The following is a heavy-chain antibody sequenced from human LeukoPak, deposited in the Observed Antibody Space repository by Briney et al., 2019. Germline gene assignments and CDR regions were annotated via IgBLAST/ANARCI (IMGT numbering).Heavy chain of an antibody. V-gene: IGHV4-59*08. CDR3: ARLGVVPAAISIDY. J-gene: IGHJ4*02. CDR2: IYYSGST. Sequence: SETLSLTCTVSGGSISRYYWNWIRQPPGKGLEWIGYIYYSGSTSYNPSLKSRVTISVDTSKNQFSLKLSSVTAADTAVYYCARLGVVPAAISIDYWGQGTLVTVSS. D-gene: IGHD2-2*02. CDR1: GGSISRYY.